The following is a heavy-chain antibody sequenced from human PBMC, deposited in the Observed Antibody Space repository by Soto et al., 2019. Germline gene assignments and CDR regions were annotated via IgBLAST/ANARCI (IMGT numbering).Heavy chain of an antibody. CDR2: IYYSGST. Sequence: SETLSLTCTVSGGSISSGGYYWSWIRQHPGKGLEWIGYIYYSGSTYYNPSLKSRVTISVDTSKNQFSLKLSSVTAADTAVYYCARDDYKAAGTVTIAWGQGTLVTVSS. V-gene: IGHV4-31*03. CDR1: GGSISSGGYY. J-gene: IGHJ5*02. D-gene: IGHD4-17*01. CDR3: ARDDYKAAGTVTIA.